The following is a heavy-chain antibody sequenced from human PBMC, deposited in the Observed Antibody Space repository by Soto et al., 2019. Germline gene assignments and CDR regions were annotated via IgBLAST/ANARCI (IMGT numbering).Heavy chain of an antibody. D-gene: IGHD1-1*01. CDR2: MSSYNGDT. Sequence: GASVKVSCKASGYTFINYGINWVRQAPGQGLEWMGWMSSYNGDTKYAQNLQGRVTMTTDTSTGTAYMELRSLRSDDTAVYYCARDRLGNVYYYGMDVWGQGTTVTVSS. CDR3: ARDRLGNVYYYGMDV. J-gene: IGHJ6*02. CDR1: GYTFINYG. V-gene: IGHV1-18*01.